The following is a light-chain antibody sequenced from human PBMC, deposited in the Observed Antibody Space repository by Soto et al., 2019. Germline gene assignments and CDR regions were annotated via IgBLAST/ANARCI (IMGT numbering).Light chain of an antibody. CDR2: NNN. V-gene: IGLV1-44*01. J-gene: IGLJ1*01. CDR1: SSNIGTNA. Sequence: QSVLTQRPSASGTPGQRVTISCSGGSSNIGTNAVNWYQQLPGTAPKLLIYNNNQRPSGVPDRFSGSKSGTSASLAISGLQSEDEADYYCAAWDYSLNGYVFLTGTKVTVL. CDR3: AAWDYSLNGYV.